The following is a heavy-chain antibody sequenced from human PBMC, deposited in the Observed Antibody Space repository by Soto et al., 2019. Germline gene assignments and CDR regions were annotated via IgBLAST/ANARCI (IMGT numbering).Heavy chain of an antibody. J-gene: IGHJ4*02. V-gene: IGHV3-30*18. D-gene: IGHD6-13*01. CDR2: VSSDGSRK. CDR3: AKSWNLDFSATWYAPDY. CDR1: GFIFPNFG. Sequence: SGGSLRLSCEASGFIFPNFGLHWVRQAPGKGLQWLGVVSSDGSRKYYADSVRGRLNISRDNPKNTLYLQLDRLSADDTAVYYCAKSWNLDFSATWYAPDYWGQGTLVTVSS.